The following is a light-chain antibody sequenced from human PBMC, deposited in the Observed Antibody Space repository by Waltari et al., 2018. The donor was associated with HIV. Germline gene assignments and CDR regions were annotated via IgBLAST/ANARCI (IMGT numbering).Light chain of an antibody. CDR3: QSYDSSLSAYVV. CDR1: SSNIGAGYD. J-gene: IGLJ2*01. Sequence: QSVLTQPPSVSGAPGQRVTISCTGTSSNIGAGYDVHWYQQLPGTAPKLLIYANIQRPSGFPDRFSVSKSATSASLAITGLQAEDEADYFCQSYDSSLSAYVVFGGGTKLTVL. V-gene: IGLV1-40*01. CDR2: ANI.